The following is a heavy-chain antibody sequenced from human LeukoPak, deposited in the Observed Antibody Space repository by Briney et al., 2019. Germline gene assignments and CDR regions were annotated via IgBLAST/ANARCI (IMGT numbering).Heavy chain of an antibody. D-gene: IGHD3-22*01. CDR1: GGSISSYY. J-gene: IGHJ4*02. CDR2: IYYSGIT. Sequence: SETLSLTCSVSGGSISSYYWSWIRQPPGKGLEWIGYIYYSGITNYNPSLKSRVTISVDTSKNQFSLKLSSVTAADTAVYYCARSDYYDSTGYYPFDYWGQGTLVTVSS. CDR3: ARSDYYDSTGYYPFDY. V-gene: IGHV4-59*08.